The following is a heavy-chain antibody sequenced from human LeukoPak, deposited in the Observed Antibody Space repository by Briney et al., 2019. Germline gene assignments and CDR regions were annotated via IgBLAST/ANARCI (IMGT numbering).Heavy chain of an antibody. V-gene: IGHV3-9*03. D-gene: IGHD2-15*01. CDR1: RFTFDDYG. CDR2: ISWNSGSI. CDR3: AKDLGYCSGGSCYSDAFDI. J-gene: IGHJ3*02. Sequence: PGGSLRLSCAASRFTFDDYGMSWVRQAPGKGLEWVSGISWNSGSIGYADSVKGRFTISRDNAKNSLYLQMNSLRAEDMALYYCAKDLGYCSGGSCYSDAFDIWGQGTMVTVSS.